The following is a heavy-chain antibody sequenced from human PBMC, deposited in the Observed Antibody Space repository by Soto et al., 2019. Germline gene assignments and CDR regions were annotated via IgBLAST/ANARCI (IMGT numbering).Heavy chain of an antibody. J-gene: IGHJ6*02. CDR3: ASGVRGVIIDAYYYYGMDV. V-gene: IGHV1-18*01. Sequence: ASVKVSCKASGYTFTSYGISWVRQAPGQGLEWMGWISAYNGNTNYAQKFQGRVTITADESTSTAYMELSSLRSEDTAVYYCASGVRGVIIDAYYYYGMDVWGQGTTVTVSS. D-gene: IGHD3-10*01. CDR2: ISAYNGNT. CDR1: GYTFTSYG.